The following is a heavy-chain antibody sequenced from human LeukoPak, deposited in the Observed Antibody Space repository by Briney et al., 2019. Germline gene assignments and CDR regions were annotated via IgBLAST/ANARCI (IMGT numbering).Heavy chain of an antibody. V-gene: IGHV3-48*01. CDR3: ARDQAWFGELFK. Sequence: PGGSLRLSCAASGFSFSSYSMNWVRQAPGKGLEWVSYISSTRSIFYADSVKGRFTISRDNAKNSLYLQMNSLRAEDTAVYYCARDQAWFGELFKWGQGTLVSVSS. CDR2: ISSTRSI. J-gene: IGHJ4*02. D-gene: IGHD3-10*01. CDR1: GFSFSSYS.